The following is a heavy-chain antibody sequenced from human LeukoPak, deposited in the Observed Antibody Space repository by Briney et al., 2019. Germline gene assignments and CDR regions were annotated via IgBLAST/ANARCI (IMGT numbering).Heavy chain of an antibody. V-gene: IGHV3-21*01. Sequence: GGSLRLSCAASGFTFSSYSMNWVRQAPGKGLEWVSSISRSSSYIYYTDSVKGRFTLYRDNAKNSLYLQMNSLRAEDTAVYYCVRAPHTSSSGGNCIYFDYWGQGHLVTVSS. CDR3: VRAPHTSSSGGNCIYFDY. J-gene: IGHJ4*02. CDR1: GFTFSSYS. D-gene: IGHD2-15*01. CDR2: ISRSSSYI.